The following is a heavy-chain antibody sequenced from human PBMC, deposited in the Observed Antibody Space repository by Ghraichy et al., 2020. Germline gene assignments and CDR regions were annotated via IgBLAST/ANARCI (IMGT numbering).Heavy chain of an antibody. D-gene: IGHD6-19*01. CDR1: GYTLTELS. CDR3: ATEGSGWYRNAFDI. J-gene: IGHJ3*02. CDR2: FDPEDGET. V-gene: IGHV1-24*01. Sequence: ASVKVSCKVSGYTLTELSMHWVRQAPGKGLEWMGGFDPEDGETIYAQKFQGRVTMTEDTSTDTAYMELSSLRSEDTAVYYCATEGSGWYRNAFDIWGQGTMVTVSS.